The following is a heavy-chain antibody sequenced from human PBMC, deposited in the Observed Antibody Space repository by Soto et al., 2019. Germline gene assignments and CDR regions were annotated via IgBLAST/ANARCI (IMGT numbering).Heavy chain of an antibody. CDR1: GFTFSSYG. CDR2: ISYDGSNK. V-gene: IGHV3-30*18. Sequence: PGGSLRLSCAASGFTFSSYGMHWVRQAPGKGLEWVAVISYDGSNKYYADSVKGRFTISRDNSKNTLYLQMNSLRAEDTAVYYCAKAYYDSSLGAFDIWGQGTMVTVSS. J-gene: IGHJ3*02. CDR3: AKAYYDSSLGAFDI. D-gene: IGHD3-22*01.